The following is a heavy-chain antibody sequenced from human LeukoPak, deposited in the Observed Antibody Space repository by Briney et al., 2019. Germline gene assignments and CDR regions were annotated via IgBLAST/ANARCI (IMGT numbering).Heavy chain of an antibody. J-gene: IGHJ3*02. CDR2: IIPIFGTA. V-gene: IGHV1-69*13. D-gene: IGHD6-13*01. CDR3: ARDSSSRIPDAFDI. Sequence: ASVKVSCKASGGTFSSYAISWVRQAPGQGLEWMGGIIPIFGTANYAQKFQGRVTITADESTSTAYMELSSLRSEDTAVYYCARDSSSRIPDAFDIWGQGTMVTVSS. CDR1: GGTFSSYA.